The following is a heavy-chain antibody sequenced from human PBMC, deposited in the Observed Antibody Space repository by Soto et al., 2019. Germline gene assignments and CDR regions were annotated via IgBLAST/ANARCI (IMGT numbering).Heavy chain of an antibody. CDR3: ARVYGRNFDY. D-gene: IGHD2-8*01. Sequence: QVQLQESGPGLVKPSETLSLTCTVSGGSISSYYWSWIRQPPGKGLEWIGYIYYSGSTNYNPSLKSRVTISVDTSKDQFSLKLSSVTAADTAVYYCARVYGRNFDYWGQGTLVTVSS. CDR2: IYYSGST. CDR1: GGSISSYY. J-gene: IGHJ4*02. V-gene: IGHV4-59*01.